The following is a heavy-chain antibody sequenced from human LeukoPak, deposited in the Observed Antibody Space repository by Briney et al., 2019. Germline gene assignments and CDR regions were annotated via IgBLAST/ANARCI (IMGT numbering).Heavy chain of an antibody. CDR3: ARQPSKNDYGDYFDY. CDR1: GGSISSSSYY. D-gene: IGHD4-17*01. J-gene: IGHJ4*02. Sequence: PSETLSLTCTVSGGSISSSSYYWGWIRQPPGKGLEWIGSIYYSGSTYYNPSLKSRVTISVDTSKNQFSLKLSSVTAADTAVYYCARQPSKNDYGDYFDYWGQGTLVTVSS. CDR2: IYYSGST. V-gene: IGHV4-39*01.